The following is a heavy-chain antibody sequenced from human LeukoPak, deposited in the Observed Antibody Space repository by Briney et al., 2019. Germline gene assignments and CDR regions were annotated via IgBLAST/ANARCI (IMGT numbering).Heavy chain of an antibody. CDR2: IKGDGSGK. V-gene: IGHV3-7*01. J-gene: IGHJ4*02. D-gene: IGHD1/OR15-1a*01. CDR3: TKNTHDY. CDR1: GFTFSGSW. Sequence: GGPLRLSCAASGFTFSGSWMSWVRQAPGKGLEWVATIKGDGSGKFYVDSVKGRFAISRDDAKSSLFLQMDRLRSEDTAVYYCTKNTHDYWGQGTLVTVSS.